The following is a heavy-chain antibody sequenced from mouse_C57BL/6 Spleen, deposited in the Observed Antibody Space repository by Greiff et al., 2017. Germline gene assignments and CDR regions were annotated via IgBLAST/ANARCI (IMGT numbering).Heavy chain of an antibody. Sequence: QVQLQQPGAELVKPGASVTLSCKASGYTFTSYWMQWVKQRPGQGLEWIGEIDPSDSYTNYNQKFKGKATLTVDTASITAFTQHSSRTSEESAVYYCARDRFAYWGQGTLVTVSA. CDR3: ARDRFAY. J-gene: IGHJ3*01. D-gene: IGHD2-13*01. CDR2: IDPSDSYT. V-gene: IGHV1-50*01. CDR1: GYTFTSYW.